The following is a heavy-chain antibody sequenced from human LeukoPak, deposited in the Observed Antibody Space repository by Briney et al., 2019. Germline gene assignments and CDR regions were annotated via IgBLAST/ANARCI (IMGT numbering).Heavy chain of an antibody. CDR2: IYYSGST. V-gene: IGHV4-59*12. D-gene: IGHD1-26*01. CDR3: ARENSGSYREFDY. J-gene: IGHJ4*02. CDR1: GGSLTNYY. Sequence: SGTLSLTCTVSGGSLTNYYWSWIRQPPGKGLQWIGYIYYSGSTSYNSSLESRVTISVDTSKNQLSLKLSSVTAADTAVFYCARENSGSYREFDYWGQGTLVTVSS.